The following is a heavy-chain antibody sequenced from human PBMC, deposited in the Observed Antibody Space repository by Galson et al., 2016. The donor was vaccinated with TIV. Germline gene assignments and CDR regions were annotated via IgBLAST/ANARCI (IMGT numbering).Heavy chain of an antibody. Sequence: SLRLSCAASGFIFSNAWMSWVRQAPGKGLEWVANIRQDGNERYYVKSSKGRFTISRDNAQNSLYLQIESLRAEDTAVYYCARVSRVVVFDFWGQGTLVTVSS. CDR3: ARVSRVVVFDF. V-gene: IGHV3-7*01. CDR2: IRQDGNER. D-gene: IGHD2-2*01. CDR1: GFIFSNAW. J-gene: IGHJ4*02.